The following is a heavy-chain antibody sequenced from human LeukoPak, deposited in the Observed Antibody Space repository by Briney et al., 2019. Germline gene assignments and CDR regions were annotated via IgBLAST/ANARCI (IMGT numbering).Heavy chain of an antibody. CDR1: GFTFSSCE. D-gene: IGHD3-10*01. J-gene: IGHJ4*02. CDR3: ARARVPGELNY. Sequence: PGGSLRLSCGASGFTFSSCEMNWVRQAPGKGLEWLSYISNSGSSKYYADSVRGRFTISRDNAKNSLYLQMNSLRAEDTAVYYCARARVPGELNYWGQGTLVTVSS. CDR2: ISNSGSSK. V-gene: IGHV3-48*03.